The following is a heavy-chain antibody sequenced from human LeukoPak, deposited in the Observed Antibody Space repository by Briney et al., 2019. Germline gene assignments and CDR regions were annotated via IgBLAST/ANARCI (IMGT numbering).Heavy chain of an antibody. Sequence: GGSLRLSCEVSGFVFRNFWMKWVRQAPGKGLEWVANIKSDGSKTYYVDAVKGRFTISRDNAKNSLYLQMHGLRPEDTAVYYCARESDDRGVYDYWGQGTLVIVSS. CDR3: ARESDDRGVYDY. V-gene: IGHV3-7*03. D-gene: IGHD3-10*01. CDR2: IKSDGSKT. J-gene: IGHJ4*02. CDR1: GFVFRNFW.